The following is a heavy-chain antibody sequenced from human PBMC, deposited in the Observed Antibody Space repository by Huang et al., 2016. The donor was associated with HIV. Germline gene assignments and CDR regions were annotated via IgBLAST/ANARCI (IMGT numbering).Heavy chain of an antibody. CDR1: GGSFSHYY. Sequence: QVRLQQWGAGLLKPSETLSLTCAVYGGSFSHYYWSCVRQSPVKGLDWIAEIIHSGATHYNPALKSRVTISMDMSKNQFSLSLTSVTAAVSAVYYCARVPTPSYYDFWSLSSSEEDVYYYGMDVWGQGTTVTVSS. V-gene: IGHV4-34*12. CDR2: IIHSGAT. D-gene: IGHD3-3*01. CDR3: ARVPTPSYYDFWSLSSSEEDVYYYGMDV. J-gene: IGHJ6*02.